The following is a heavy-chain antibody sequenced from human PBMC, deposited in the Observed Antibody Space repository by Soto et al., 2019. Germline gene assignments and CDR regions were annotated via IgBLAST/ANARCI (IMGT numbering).Heavy chain of an antibody. V-gene: IGHV4-30-4*01. J-gene: IGHJ6*02. CDR2: IYYSGST. CDR3: ARGVGGLWFGELSKYYYGMDV. D-gene: IGHD3-10*01. CDR1: GGSISSGEYY. Sequence: TLSLTCTVSGGSISSGEYYWSWIRQPPGKGLEWIGYIYYSGSTYYNPSLKSRVTISVDTSKNQFSLKLSSVTAADTAVYYCARGVGGLWFGELSKYYYGMDVWGQGTTVTVSS.